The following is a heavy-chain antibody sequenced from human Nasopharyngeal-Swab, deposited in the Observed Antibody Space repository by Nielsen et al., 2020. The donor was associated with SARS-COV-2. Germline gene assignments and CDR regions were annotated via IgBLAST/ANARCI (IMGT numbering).Heavy chain of an antibody. V-gene: IGHV4-59*13. D-gene: IGHD3-9*01. CDR2: IYYSGST. CDR3: ARDAGSPLRYFDWPLMDV. CDR1: GGSISSYY. Sequence: SETLSLTCTVSGGSISSYYWSWIRRPPGKGLEWIGYIYYSGSTNYNPSLKSRVTISVDTSKNQFSLKLSSVTAADTAVYYCARDAGSPLRYFDWPLMDVWGQGTTVTVSS. J-gene: IGHJ6*02.